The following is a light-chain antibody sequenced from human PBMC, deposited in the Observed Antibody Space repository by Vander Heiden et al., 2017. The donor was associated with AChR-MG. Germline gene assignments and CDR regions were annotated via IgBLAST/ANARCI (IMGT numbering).Light chain of an antibody. Sequence: NFMLTQPHSVSESPWKTVTISCTGSSGSIASNYVQWYQQRPGSAPTTVIYEDNQRPSGVPDRFSGSIDSSSNSASLTISGLKTEDEADYYCQSSPRVFGGGTKLTVL. J-gene: IGLJ2*01. CDR3: QSSPRV. CDR2: EDN. V-gene: IGLV6-57*02. CDR1: SGSIASNY.